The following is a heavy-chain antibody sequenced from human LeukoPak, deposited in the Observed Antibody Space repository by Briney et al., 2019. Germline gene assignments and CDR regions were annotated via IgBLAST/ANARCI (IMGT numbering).Heavy chain of an antibody. Sequence: PGGSLRLSCVASGFIFSDYSMDWVRQAPGKGLEWVSSISSSSAYIFYSDSVKGRFTISRDNARSSLYLQMNSLRAGDTAVYYCARQAVARPFDLWGQGTMVAVSS. J-gene: IGHJ3*01. CDR2: ISSSSAYI. V-gene: IGHV3-21*06. CDR1: GFIFSDYS. CDR3: ARQAVARPFDL. D-gene: IGHD6-19*01.